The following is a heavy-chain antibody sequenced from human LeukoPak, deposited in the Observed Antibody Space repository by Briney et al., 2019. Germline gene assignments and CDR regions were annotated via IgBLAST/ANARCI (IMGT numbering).Heavy chain of an antibody. D-gene: IGHD6-19*01. J-gene: IGHJ5*02. Sequence: ETLSLTCTVSGGSISSSSYYWGWIRQPPGKGLEWIGSIYYSGSTYYNPSLKSRVTISVDTSKNQFSLKLSSVTAADTAVYYCATPRSGGWYWFDPWGQGTLVTVSS. CDR3: ATPRSGGWYWFDP. CDR1: GGSISSSSYY. CDR2: IYYSGST. V-gene: IGHV4-39*01.